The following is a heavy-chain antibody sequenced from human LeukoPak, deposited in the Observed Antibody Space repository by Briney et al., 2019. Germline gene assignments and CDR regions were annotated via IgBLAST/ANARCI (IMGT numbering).Heavy chain of an antibody. J-gene: IGHJ4*02. Sequence: VESLKISCKGSGYRFTSDWIGWVRQMPGKGLEWMGIIYPGDSDTRYSPSFQGQVTISADKSVNTAYLQWSSLKASDTAMYYCARLSGRVVCSAGSCYIDSWGQGPLVPVSS. CDR3: ARLSGRVVCSAGSCYIDS. D-gene: IGHD2-15*01. CDR2: IYPGDSDT. V-gene: IGHV5-51*01. CDR1: GYRFTSDW.